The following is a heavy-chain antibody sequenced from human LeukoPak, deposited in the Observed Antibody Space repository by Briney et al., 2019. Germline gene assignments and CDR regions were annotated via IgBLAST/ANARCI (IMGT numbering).Heavy chain of an antibody. CDR1: GYSFTSYW. CDR2: IYPGDSDT. D-gene: IGHD3-10*01. J-gene: IGHJ4*02. CDR3: ARLEVGLWFGTPYFDY. V-gene: IGHV5-51*01. Sequence: GESLKISCKGSGYSFTSYWIGWVRQMPGKGLEWMEIIYPGDSDTRYSPSFQGQVTISADKSISTAYLQWSSLKASDTAMYDCARLEVGLWFGTPYFDYWGQGTLVTVSS.